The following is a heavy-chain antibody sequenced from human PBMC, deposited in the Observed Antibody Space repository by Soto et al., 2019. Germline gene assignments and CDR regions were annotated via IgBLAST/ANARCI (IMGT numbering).Heavy chain of an antibody. CDR3: ARGATNMFNYDFWSGSFDP. CDR1: GGSISSSVHY. J-gene: IGHJ5*02. D-gene: IGHD3-3*01. CDR2: IYYSGST. Sequence: SETLSLTCTVSGGSISSSVHYWGWIRQPPGKGLEWIGSIYYSGSTYYNPSLKSRVTISVDTSKNQFSLKLSSVTAADTAVYYCARGATNMFNYDFWSGSFDPWGQGTLVTVSS. V-gene: IGHV4-39*07.